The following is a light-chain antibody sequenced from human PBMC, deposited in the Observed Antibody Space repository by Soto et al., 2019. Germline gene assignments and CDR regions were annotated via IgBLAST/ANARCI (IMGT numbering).Light chain of an antibody. J-gene: IGLJ1*01. Sequence: QSVLTQPASVSGSPGQSTTISCTGTSSDVGGYIYVSWYQQHPGKAPRLMIYDVTNRPSGVSNRFSGSKSGNTASLTISGLQAEDEADYYCCSYTTSNTRQIVFGTGTKVTVL. CDR2: DVT. CDR3: CSYTTSNTRQIV. V-gene: IGLV2-14*01. CDR1: SSDVGGYIY.